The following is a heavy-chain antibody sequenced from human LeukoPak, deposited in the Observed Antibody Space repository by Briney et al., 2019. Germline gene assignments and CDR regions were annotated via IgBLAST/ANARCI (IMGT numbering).Heavy chain of an antibody. J-gene: IGHJ4*02. D-gene: IGHD2-15*01. CDR1: GFTFSSYA. V-gene: IGHV3-23*01. CDR3: AKGVPALGYCSGGNCYQIDC. CDR2: ISVSGAST. Sequence: GGSLRLSCAASGFTFSSYAMTWVRQAPGKGLEWVSGISVSGASTYYADSMKGRFTISRDNSKNTLYLQMNSLRAEDTAIYYCAKGVPALGYCSGGNCYQIDCWGQGTLVTVSS.